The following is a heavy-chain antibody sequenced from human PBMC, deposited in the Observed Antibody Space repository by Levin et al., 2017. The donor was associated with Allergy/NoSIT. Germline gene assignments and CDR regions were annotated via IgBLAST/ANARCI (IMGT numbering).Heavy chain of an antibody. Sequence: TGGSLRLSCAASGFTFSDYYMSWIRQAPGKGLEWISYISSSSSYTNYADSVKGRFTVSRDNAKNSLYLQMNSLRVEDTAVYYCARQQWFGELSPFDYWGQGTLVTVSS. CDR3: ARQQWFGELSPFDY. J-gene: IGHJ4*02. CDR1: GFTFSDYY. D-gene: IGHD3-10*01. CDR2: ISSSSSYT. V-gene: IGHV3-11*03.